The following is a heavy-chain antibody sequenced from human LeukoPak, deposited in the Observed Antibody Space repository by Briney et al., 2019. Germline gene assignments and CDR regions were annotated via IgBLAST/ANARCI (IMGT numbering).Heavy chain of an antibody. CDR1: GYMFTGYY. J-gene: IGHJ4*02. CDR2: INPNSGGT. D-gene: IGHD3-3*01. Sequence: GASVKVSCKASGYMFTGYYMHWVRQAPGQGLEWMGWINPNSGGTNYAQKFQGRVTMTTDTSTSTAYMELRSLRSDDTAVYYCARGPPPLVLRFLEWIHPLDYWGQGTLVTVSS. CDR3: ARGPPPLVLRFLEWIHPLDY. V-gene: IGHV1-2*02.